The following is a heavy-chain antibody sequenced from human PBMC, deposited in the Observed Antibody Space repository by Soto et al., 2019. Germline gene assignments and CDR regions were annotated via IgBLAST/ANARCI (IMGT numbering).Heavy chain of an antibody. D-gene: IGHD3-22*01. J-gene: IGHJ5*02. CDR2: HSGGGSGP. CDR1: GFTFRNYA. V-gene: IGHV3-23*01. Sequence: DVRLLESGGGLLQNGGSLRLSCTASGFTFRNYAMTWVRQAPGKGLEWVASHSGGGSGPFYAVSVRGRFTISRDNSNHDLYLQMTNLRPEDTAIYHCAKDQSEVYISAFISPLEAWGQGTLVAASS. CDR3: AKDQSEVYISAFISPLEA.